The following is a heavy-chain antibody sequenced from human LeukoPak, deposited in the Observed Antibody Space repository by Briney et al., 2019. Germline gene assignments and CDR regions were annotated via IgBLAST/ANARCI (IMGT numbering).Heavy chain of an antibody. V-gene: IGHV3-48*04. CDR3: ARDNAYCSGSRCYDRFDY. CDR2: FTSSSTI. Sequence: PGGSLRLSCAASGFSFSSYSMSWVRQAPGKGLEWVSYFTSSSTIYYADSVKGRFTISRDNAKNSLYLQMNSLRAEDTAVYYCARDNAYCSGSRCYDRFDYWGQGTLVTVSS. CDR1: GFSFSSYS. D-gene: IGHD2-15*01. J-gene: IGHJ4*02.